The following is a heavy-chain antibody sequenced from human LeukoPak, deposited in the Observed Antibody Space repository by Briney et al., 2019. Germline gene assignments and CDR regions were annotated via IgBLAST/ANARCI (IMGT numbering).Heavy chain of an antibody. CDR1: GYTFTSYG. J-gene: IGHJ4*02. CDR3: ARVFEIGSSSDFDY. CDR2: IGAYNGNT. V-gene: IGHV1-18*01. D-gene: IGHD6-6*01. Sequence: ASVRVSCKASGYTFTSYGISWVRQAPGQGLEWMGWIGAYNGNTNYAQKLQGRVTMTTDTSTSTAYMELRSLRSDDTAVYYCARVFEIGSSSDFDYWGQGTLVTVSS.